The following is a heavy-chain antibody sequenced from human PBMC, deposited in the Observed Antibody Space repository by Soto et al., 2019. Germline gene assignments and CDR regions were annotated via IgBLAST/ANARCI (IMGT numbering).Heavy chain of an antibody. CDR3: ATSITGTTVIDY. V-gene: IGHV1-69*02. D-gene: IGHD1-7*01. J-gene: IGHJ4*02. Sequence: ASVKVSCKASGGTFSSYTISWVRQAPGQGLEWMGRIIPILGIANYAQKFQGRVAITADKSTSTAYMELSSLRSEDTAVYYCATSITGTTVIDYWGQGTLVTVSS. CDR1: GGTFSSYT. CDR2: IIPILGIA.